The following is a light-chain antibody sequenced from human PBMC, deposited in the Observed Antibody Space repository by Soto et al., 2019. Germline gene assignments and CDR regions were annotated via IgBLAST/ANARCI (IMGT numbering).Light chain of an antibody. J-gene: IGKJ4*01. Sequence: VVMTQSPIILSVSPGESATLPCRASQSLGTNLAWYQQRTGQAPRLLIYAASTRAAGVPDRFSGSGPETEFTLTISSLQSEDFAVYYCQHYNNRFLTFGGGTKVDIK. CDR1: QSLGTN. CDR3: QHYNNRFLT. V-gene: IGKV3-15*01. CDR2: AAS.